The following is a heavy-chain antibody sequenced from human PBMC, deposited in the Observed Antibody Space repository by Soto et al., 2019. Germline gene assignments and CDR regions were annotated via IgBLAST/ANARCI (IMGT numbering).Heavy chain of an antibody. CDR1: GYSISSDCYH. D-gene: IGHD2-21*02. CDR3: AREDDGGDSLDV. Sequence: SETLSLTCTVSGYSISSDCYHWTWIRQSPGKGLEWIGYIHHSGSILYNPSLKSRVTISVDTSKNQFSLHLTSVTAADTAVYFCAREDDGGDSLDVWGQGTTVTVSS. V-gene: IGHV4-30-4*08. CDR2: IHHSGSI. J-gene: IGHJ6*02.